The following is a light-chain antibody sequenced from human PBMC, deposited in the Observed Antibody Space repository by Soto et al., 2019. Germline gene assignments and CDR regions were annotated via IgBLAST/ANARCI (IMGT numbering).Light chain of an antibody. V-gene: IGKV3D-20*01. J-gene: IGKJ2*01. Sequence: ETVLTQSPATLSLSPGDRATLSCGASQRINDNYLAWYQQKPGLAPRLLIYDASTRAPGIPDRVSGSGSGADFTLTISRLEPEDFAVYYCQQYSNVPPNTFGQGTKLEIK. CDR2: DAS. CDR3: QQYSNVPPNT. CDR1: QRINDNY.